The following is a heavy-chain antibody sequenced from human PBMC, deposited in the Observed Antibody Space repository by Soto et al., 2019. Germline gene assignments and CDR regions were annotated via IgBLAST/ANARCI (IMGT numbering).Heavy chain of an antibody. D-gene: IGHD5-18*01. Sequence: GGSLRLSCATSGFIFSDYYMHWIRQAPGKGLEWISYISGNGRIIQYADSAKGRFTISRDNAQNSLYLQMNSLRAEDTALYFCARGYNYGDYYYYAMDVWSQGTTVTVSS. CDR2: ISGNGRII. CDR3: ARGYNYGDYYYYAMDV. V-gene: IGHV3-11*01. CDR1: GFIFSDYY. J-gene: IGHJ6*02.